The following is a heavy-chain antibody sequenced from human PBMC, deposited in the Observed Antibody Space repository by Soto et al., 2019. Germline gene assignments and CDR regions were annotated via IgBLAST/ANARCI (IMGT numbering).Heavy chain of an antibody. CDR1: GFTVSSSY. CDR2: IESGGTA. J-gene: IGHJ6*02. CDR3: AKDLGPLKLLNYVFDGLDV. Sequence: HPGGSLRLSCNASGFTVSSSYMSWVRQAPGMGLEWVAVIESGGTAHYADSVKGRFTISRDNPNNIIYLQLHTLRAEDTAVYYCAKDLGPLKLLNYVFDGLDVWGQGTTVTVSS. D-gene: IGHD1-7*01. V-gene: IGHV3-53*01.